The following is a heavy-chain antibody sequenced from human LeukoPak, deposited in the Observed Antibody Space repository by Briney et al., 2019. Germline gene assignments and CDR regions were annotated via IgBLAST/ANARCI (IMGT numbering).Heavy chain of an antibody. CDR1: GGFISSYY. V-gene: IGHV4-59*08. Sequence: SETLSLTCTVSGGFISSYYWSWIRQPPGKGLEWIGYIYYSGSTNYNPSLKSRVTISVDTSKNQFSLKLSSVTAADTAVYYCAKTYSGSYYSAFDIWGQGTMVTVPS. CDR3: AKTYSGSYYSAFDI. J-gene: IGHJ3*02. CDR2: IYYSGST. D-gene: IGHD1-26*01.